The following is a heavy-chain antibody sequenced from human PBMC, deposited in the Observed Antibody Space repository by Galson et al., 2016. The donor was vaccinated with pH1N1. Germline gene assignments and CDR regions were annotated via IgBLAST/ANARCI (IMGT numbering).Heavy chain of an antibody. D-gene: IGHD5-12*01. CDR1: GFSLSTSGVG. V-gene: IGHV2-5*02. CDR2: IYWDDDK. Sequence: PALVKPTQTLTLTCTFSGFSLSTSGVGVGWIRQPPGKALEWLALIYWDDDKRYSPSLQSRLTITKDTSKNQVVLTMTNMDPVDTATYYSSHSSTRSPPWNNWFDPWGQGTLVTVSS. J-gene: IGHJ5*02. CDR3: SHSSTRSPPWNNWFDP.